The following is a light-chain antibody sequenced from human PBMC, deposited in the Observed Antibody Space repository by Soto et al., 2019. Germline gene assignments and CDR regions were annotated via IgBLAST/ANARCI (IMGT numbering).Light chain of an antibody. CDR1: QSVTSSY. CDR2: GAS. Sequence: EIVLTQSPGTLSLSPGERATRSCRASQSVTSSYLAWYQQKPGQAPRLLIFGASTRATGIPDRFSGSGSGTDFTLTISRLEPEDFAVYYCHHYGSSPPWTFGQGTKVEIK. J-gene: IGKJ1*01. CDR3: HHYGSSPPWT. V-gene: IGKV3-20*01.